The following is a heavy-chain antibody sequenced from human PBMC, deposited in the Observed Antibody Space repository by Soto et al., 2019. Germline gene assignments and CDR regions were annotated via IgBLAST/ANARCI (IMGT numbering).Heavy chain of an antibody. D-gene: IGHD3-22*01. CDR3: ARHATHYYDSSGYYGRSAFDI. J-gene: IGHJ3*02. CDR1: GYSFTSYW. V-gene: IGHV5-10-1*01. CDR2: IDPSDSYT. Sequence: PGESLKISCKGSGYSFTSYWISWVRQMPGKVLEWMGRIDPSDSYTNYSPSFQGHVTISADKSISTAYLQWSSLKASDTAMYYCARHATHYYDSSGYYGRSAFDIWGQGXMVTV.